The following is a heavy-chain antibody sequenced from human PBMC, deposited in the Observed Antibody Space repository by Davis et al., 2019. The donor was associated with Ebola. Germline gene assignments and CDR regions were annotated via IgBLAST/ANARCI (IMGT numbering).Heavy chain of an antibody. V-gene: IGHV3-23*01. CDR3: SGYSPDYYYYYGMDV. J-gene: IGHJ6*02. CDR1: GFTFSSYA. CDR2: ISGSGGST. Sequence: GESLKISCAASGFTFSSYAMSWVRQAPGKGLEWVSAISGSGGSTYYADSVKGRFTISRDNSKNTLYLQMNSLRAEDTAVYYCSGYSPDYYYYYGMDVWGQGTTVTVSS. D-gene: IGHD3-22*01.